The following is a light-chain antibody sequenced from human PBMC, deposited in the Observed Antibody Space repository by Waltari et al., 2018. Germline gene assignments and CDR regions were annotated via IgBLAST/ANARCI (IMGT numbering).Light chain of an antibody. J-gene: IGLJ2*01. CDR1: SSNIGAGYS. Sequence: QSVLTQPPSVSGAPGQRVTISCTGISSNIGAGYSLYWYQQLPRTAPKLLIYGSYNRPSGVPDRFSASKSGTSASLAITGLQAEDEADYYCQSFDRSLNGVIFGGGTKLTVL. CDR3: QSFDRSLNGVI. V-gene: IGLV1-40*01. CDR2: GSY.